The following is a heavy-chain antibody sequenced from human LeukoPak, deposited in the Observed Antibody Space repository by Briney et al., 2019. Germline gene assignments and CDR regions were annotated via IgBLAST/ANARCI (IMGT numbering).Heavy chain of an antibody. CDR1: GFTFSRHG. J-gene: IGHJ4*02. CDR2: IWYDGSNT. V-gene: IGHV3-33*01. D-gene: IGHD3-3*01. CDR3: GRDSRSILIDV. Sequence: GGSLRLSCAASGFTFSRHGMHWVRQAPGKGLEWVAVIWYDGSNTYYVDSVKGRFTTSRDNSKNTLYLQMNSLRVEDTAVYYCGRDSRSILIDVWGQGTPVTISS.